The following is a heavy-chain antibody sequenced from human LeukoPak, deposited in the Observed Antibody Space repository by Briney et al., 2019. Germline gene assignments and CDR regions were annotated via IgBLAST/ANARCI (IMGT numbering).Heavy chain of an antibody. CDR3: ARDRAGGAAAGTGDAFDI. CDR2: INPSGGST. Sequence: ASVKVSCKASGYTFTSYGISWVRQAPGQGLEWMGIINPSGGSTSYAQKFQGRVTMTRDMSTSTVYMELSSLRSEDTAVYYCARDRAGGAAAGTGDAFDIWGQGTMVTVSS. J-gene: IGHJ3*02. CDR1: GYTFTSYG. D-gene: IGHD6-13*01. V-gene: IGHV1-46*01.